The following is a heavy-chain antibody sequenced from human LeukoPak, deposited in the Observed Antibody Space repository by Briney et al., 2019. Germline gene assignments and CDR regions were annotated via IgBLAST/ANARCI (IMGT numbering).Heavy chain of an antibody. CDR1: RFTFSTYA. CDR3: AREEAPVGGSSFDY. J-gene: IGHJ4*02. D-gene: IGHD1-26*01. V-gene: IGHV3-64*02. CDR2: ISSGGVNT. Sequence: GGSLRLSCAASRFTFSTYAMHWVRQAPGKGLEHVSSISSGGVNTYYADSVSGRFTISRDNSKKTLYLHMGSLRAEDMAVYYCAREEAPVGGSSFDYWGQGTLVTVSS.